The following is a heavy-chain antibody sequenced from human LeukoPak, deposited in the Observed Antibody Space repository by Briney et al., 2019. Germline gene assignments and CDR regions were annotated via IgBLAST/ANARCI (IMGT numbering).Heavy chain of an antibody. CDR2: IWYDGRTK. CDR1: GFTFSNYG. V-gene: IGHV3-33*01. D-gene: IGHD6-19*01. Sequence: PGGSLRLSCAASGFTFSNYGMHWVRQAPGKGLEWVALIWYDGRTKFNADSVKGRFTISRDNSKNTLFLQMDSLRDEDTAVYYCSREWGRIAVAGGPGYWGQGTRVTVSS. J-gene: IGHJ4*02. CDR3: SREWGRIAVAGGPGY.